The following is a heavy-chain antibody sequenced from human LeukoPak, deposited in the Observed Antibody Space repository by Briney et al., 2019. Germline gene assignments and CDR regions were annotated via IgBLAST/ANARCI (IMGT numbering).Heavy chain of an antibody. CDR2: INQDGSEK. D-gene: IGHD3-22*01. J-gene: IGHJ4*02. CDR1: GFTFSRYW. V-gene: IGHV3-7*01. Sequence: HAGGSLRLPCAASGFTFSRYWMSWVRQAPGKGLEWVANINQDGSEKIYVDSVKGRFTISRDNAKNSLYLQMNSLRAEDTAVYYCARDLGDTSGHYFDYWGQGTLVTVSS. CDR3: ARDLGDTSGHYFDY.